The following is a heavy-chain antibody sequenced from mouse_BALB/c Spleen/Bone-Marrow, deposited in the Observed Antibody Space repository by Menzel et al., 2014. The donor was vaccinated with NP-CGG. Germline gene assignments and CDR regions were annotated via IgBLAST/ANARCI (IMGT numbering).Heavy chain of an antibody. V-gene: IGHV2-6-7*01. Sequence: VKLVESGPGLVAPSQSLSITCTVSGFSLTGFGINWIRQPPGKGLEWLGMIWGDGTTDYNSALKSRLSIKKDNSKSQVFLKMSSLQAGDTARYYCAREKYGNYYAMDYWGQGTSVTVSS. CDR1: GFSLTGFG. J-gene: IGHJ4*01. D-gene: IGHD2-10*02. CDR2: IWGDGTT. CDR3: AREKYGNYYAMDY.